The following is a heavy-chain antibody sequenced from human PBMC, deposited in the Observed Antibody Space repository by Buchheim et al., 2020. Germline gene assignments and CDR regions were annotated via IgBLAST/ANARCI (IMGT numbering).Heavy chain of an antibody. CDR3: GGMMIAVAGSSWFDP. Sequence: QLQLQESGPGLVKPSETLPLTCTVSGGSISSSSYYWGWIRQPPGKGLEWIGSIYYSGSTYYNPSLKSRVTISVDTSKNQFSLKLSSVTAADTAVYYCGGMMIAVAGSSWFDPWGQGTL. V-gene: IGHV4-39*01. CDR2: IYYSGST. J-gene: IGHJ5*02. D-gene: IGHD6-19*01. CDR1: GGSISSSSYY.